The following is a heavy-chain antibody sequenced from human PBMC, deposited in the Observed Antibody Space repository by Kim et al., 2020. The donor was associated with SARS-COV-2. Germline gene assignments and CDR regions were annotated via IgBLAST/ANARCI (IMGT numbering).Heavy chain of an antibody. CDR2: INHSGST. Sequence: SETLSLTCAVYGGSFSGYYWSWIRQPPGKGLEWIGEINHSGSTNYNPSLKSRVTISVDTSKNQFSLKLSSVTAADTAVYYCARCSYRLYGFDPWGQGTLVTVSS. J-gene: IGHJ5*02. D-gene: IGHD1-26*01. CDR3: ARCSYRLYGFDP. CDR1: GGSFSGYY. V-gene: IGHV4-34*01.